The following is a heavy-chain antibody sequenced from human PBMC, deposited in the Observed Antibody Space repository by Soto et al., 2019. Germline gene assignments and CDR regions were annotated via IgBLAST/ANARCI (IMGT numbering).Heavy chain of an antibody. V-gene: IGHV3-53*01. Sequence: HPGGSLRLSCAASGFTVSSNYMSWVRQAPGKGLEWVSVIYSGGSTYYADSVKGRFTISRDNSKNTLYLQMNSLRAEDTAVYYCARGQYSSSWYDWFDPWGQGTLVTVSS. CDR1: GFTVSSNY. CDR2: IYSGGST. CDR3: ARGQYSSSWYDWFDP. D-gene: IGHD6-13*01. J-gene: IGHJ5*02.